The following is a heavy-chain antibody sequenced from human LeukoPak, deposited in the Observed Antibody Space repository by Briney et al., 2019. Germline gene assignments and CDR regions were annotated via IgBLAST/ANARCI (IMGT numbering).Heavy chain of an antibody. Sequence: SSETLSLTCTVSGGSISSSSYYWGWIRQPPGKGLEWIGSIYYSGSTYYNPSLKSRVTISVDTSKNQFSLKLSSVTAADTAVYCCARVLGNWNYLIGYFDYWGQGTLVTVSS. CDR3: ARVLGNWNYLIGYFDY. CDR1: GGSISSSSYY. CDR2: IYYSGST. J-gene: IGHJ4*02. V-gene: IGHV4-39*07. D-gene: IGHD1-7*01.